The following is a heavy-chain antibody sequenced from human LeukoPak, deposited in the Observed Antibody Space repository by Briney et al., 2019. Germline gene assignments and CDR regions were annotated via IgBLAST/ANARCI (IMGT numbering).Heavy chain of an antibody. CDR3: ARHGPLYDIWSAQFYFDY. D-gene: IGHD3-3*01. Sequence: PSETLSLTCTVSGGSISTFYWSWIRQRPRKGLEWIGYIYYSGTTNYNPSLKSRVTISVDMSKSQFSLTLSSVTAADTALYYCARHGPLYDIWSAQFYFDYWGQGTLVAVSS. CDR1: GGSISTFY. V-gene: IGHV4-59*08. CDR2: IYYSGTT. J-gene: IGHJ4*02.